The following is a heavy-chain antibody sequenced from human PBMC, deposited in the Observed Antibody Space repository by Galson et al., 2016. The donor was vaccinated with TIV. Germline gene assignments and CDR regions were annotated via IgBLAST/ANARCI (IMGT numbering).Heavy chain of an antibody. CDR3: ARDKEDLRDFHYYGMDV. CDR1: GYTFTIYG. V-gene: IGHV1-18*01. Sequence: SVKVSCKAPGYTFTIYGISWVRQAPGQGLEWLGWISTYNGDTNYAQRLQGRVTITADTSTSTAYMELRNLRSDDTAVYYCARDKEDLRDFHYYGMDVWGQGTTVTVPS. CDR2: ISTYNGDT. J-gene: IGHJ6*02. D-gene: IGHD4-17*01.